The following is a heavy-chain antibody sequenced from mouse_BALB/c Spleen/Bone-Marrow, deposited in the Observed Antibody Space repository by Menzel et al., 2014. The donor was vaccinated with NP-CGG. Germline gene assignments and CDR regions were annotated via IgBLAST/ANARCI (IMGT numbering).Heavy chain of an antibody. D-gene: IGHD3-2*01. CDR1: GYAFTSYL. CDR2: INPGSGGA. V-gene: IGHV1-54*01. Sequence: VQLQQSGAELVRPGTSVKVSCKASGYAFTSYLIEWIKQRPGQGLEWIGVINPGSGGANYNGKFKGKATLTADKSSNTTYMQISSLTSDDSAVYFRAREWTARTPSYWGQGTALTVSS. CDR3: AREWTARTPSY. J-gene: IGHJ2*01.